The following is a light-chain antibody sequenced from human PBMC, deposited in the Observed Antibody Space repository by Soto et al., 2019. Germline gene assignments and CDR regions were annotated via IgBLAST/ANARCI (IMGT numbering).Light chain of an antibody. V-gene: IGKV1D-8*02. Sequence: IQMTQSPSLLSASTGDRVTISCRMSQGISSYLAWYQQKPGKDHKLMIYDASSLESGVPSRFSGSGSGTEFTLTISSLQPDDFATYYCQQYNSYQLTCGGGTKVAIK. CDR1: QGISSY. J-gene: IGKJ4*01. CDR3: QQYNSYQLT. CDR2: DAS.